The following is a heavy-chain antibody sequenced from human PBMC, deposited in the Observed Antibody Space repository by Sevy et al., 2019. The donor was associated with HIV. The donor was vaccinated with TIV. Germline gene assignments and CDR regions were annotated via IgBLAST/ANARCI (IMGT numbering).Heavy chain of an antibody. CDR2: ISSSGSTI. CDR1: GFTFSSYE. D-gene: IGHD3-22*01. CDR3: STTDSSGYYGYAFDI. J-gene: IGHJ3*02. Sequence: GGSLRLSCAASGFTFSSYEMNWVRQAPGKGLEWVSYISSSGSTIYYADSLKGRFTNSRDNAKNSLYLQMNSLRAEDTAVYYCSTTDSSGYYGYAFDIWGQGTMVTVSS. V-gene: IGHV3-48*03.